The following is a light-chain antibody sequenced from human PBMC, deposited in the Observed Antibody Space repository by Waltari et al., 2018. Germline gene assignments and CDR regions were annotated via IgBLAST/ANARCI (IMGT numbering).Light chain of an antibody. V-gene: IGLV8-61*01. J-gene: IGLJ3*02. CDR1: PCYVTNNYH. CDR2: RTN. CDR3: VLYMGSAIWV. Sequence: QAVGTHEPSPSASPGRTVTLTGGSHPCYVTNNYHPLWYQKTPGPPPRTLIYRTNTRSSGVPDRFSGSILGNKAALTITGAQADDECDYYCVLYMGSAIWVFGGGTKLTVL.